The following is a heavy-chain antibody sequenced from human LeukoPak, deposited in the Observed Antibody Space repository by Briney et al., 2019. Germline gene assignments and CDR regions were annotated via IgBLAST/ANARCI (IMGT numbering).Heavy chain of an antibody. D-gene: IGHD3-10*01. J-gene: IGHJ5*02. V-gene: IGHV4-59*05. CDR3: ARQDYYGSGSP. Sequence: SETLSLTCTVSGGSINSYYWSWIRQPPGKGLEWIGSIYYSGSTYYNPSLKSRVTISVDTSKNQFSLKLSSVTAADTAVYYCARQDYYGSGSPWGQGTLVTVSS. CDR1: GGSINSYY. CDR2: IYYSGST.